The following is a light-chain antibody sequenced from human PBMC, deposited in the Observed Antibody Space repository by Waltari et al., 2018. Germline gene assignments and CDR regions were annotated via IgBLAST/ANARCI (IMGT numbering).Light chain of an antibody. Sequence: EIVLTQSPGTLSLSPGERATLSCRASQSIGIYLAWYQQKPGQAPRHLMCHASSRATGIPDRLSGSGSGTELSLTISRLEPEDFAVYYCQKYESLPATFGQGTKVEIK. CDR3: QKYESLPAT. V-gene: IGKV3-20*01. CDR2: HAS. J-gene: IGKJ1*01. CDR1: QSIGIY.